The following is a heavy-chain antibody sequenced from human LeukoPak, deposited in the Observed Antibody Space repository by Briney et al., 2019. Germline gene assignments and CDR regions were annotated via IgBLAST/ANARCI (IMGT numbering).Heavy chain of an antibody. CDR3: ARDRYCSGGSCYLFDY. Sequence: ASVKVSCKASGYTFTGYYMHWVRQAPGQGLEWMGWINPNSGGTNYAQKFRGRVTMTRDTSISTAYMELSRLRSDDTAVYYCARDRYCSGGSCYLFDYWGQGTLVSVSS. V-gene: IGHV1-2*02. J-gene: IGHJ4*02. D-gene: IGHD2-15*01. CDR1: GYTFTGYY. CDR2: INPNSGGT.